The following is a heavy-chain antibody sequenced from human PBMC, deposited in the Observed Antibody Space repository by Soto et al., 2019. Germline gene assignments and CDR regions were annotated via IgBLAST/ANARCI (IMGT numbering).Heavy chain of an antibody. D-gene: IGHD6-13*01. V-gene: IGHV4-34*01. Sequence: QVQLQQWGAGLLKPSETLSLTCAVYGGSFSGCYWSWIRQPPGKGLEWIGEINHSGSTNYNPSLKSRVTISVDTSKNQFSLKLSSVTAADTAVYYCARIGSSWYVPSYYFDYWGQGTLVTVSS. J-gene: IGHJ4*02. CDR2: INHSGST. CDR1: GGSFSGCY. CDR3: ARIGSSWYVPSYYFDY.